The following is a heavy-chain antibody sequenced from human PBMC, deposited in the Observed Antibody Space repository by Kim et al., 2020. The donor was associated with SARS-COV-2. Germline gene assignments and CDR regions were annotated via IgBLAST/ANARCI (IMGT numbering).Heavy chain of an antibody. CDR1: GYTFTSYG. CDR3: ARDREGDGKTPDLMYY. Sequence: ASVTVSCKASGYTFTSYGISWVRQAPGQGLEWMGWISAYNGNTNYAQKLQGRVTMTTDTSTSTAYMELRSLRSDDTAVYYCARDREGDGKTPDLMYYWGQGTLVTVSS. J-gene: IGHJ4*02. V-gene: IGHV1-18*01. D-gene: IGHD2-15*01. CDR2: ISAYNGNT.